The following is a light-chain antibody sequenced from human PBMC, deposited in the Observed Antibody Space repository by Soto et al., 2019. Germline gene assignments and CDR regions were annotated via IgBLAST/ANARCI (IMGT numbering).Light chain of an antibody. V-gene: IGKV3-20*01. CDR3: QQFXNSVWT. J-gene: IGKJ1*01. Sequence: EIVLTQSPGTLSLSPGERATLSCRASQSISSSYLAWYQQKPGQAPRLLIYGASTRATGVPDRFSGSGSGTDFTLTINRLEPEDFXXYYCQQFXNSVWTFGQGTKVGIK. CDR1: QSISSSY. CDR2: GAS.